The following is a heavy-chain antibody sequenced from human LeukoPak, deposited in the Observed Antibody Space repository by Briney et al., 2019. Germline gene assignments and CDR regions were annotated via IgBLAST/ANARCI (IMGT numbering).Heavy chain of an antibody. CDR3: DRADFWSGYFDY. CDR1: GGSISSGDYY. V-gene: IGHV4-30-4*08. J-gene: IGHJ4*02. CDR2: IYYSGST. Sequence: SETLSLTCTVSGGSISSGDYYWSWIRLPPGKGLEWIGYIYYSGSTYYNPSLKSRVTISVDTSKNQFSLKLSSVTAAGTAVYYCDRADFWSGYFDYWGQGTLVTVSS. D-gene: IGHD3-3*01.